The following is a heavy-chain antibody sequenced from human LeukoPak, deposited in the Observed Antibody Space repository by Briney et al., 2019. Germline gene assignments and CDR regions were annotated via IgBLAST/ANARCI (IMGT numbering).Heavy chain of an antibody. D-gene: IGHD6-13*01. J-gene: IGHJ4*02. CDR1: GFTFSNYW. CDR3: ARDGVSGYTTSWYDY. V-gene: IGHV3-7*01. CDR2: IKQDGNER. Sequence: GGSLRLSCAASGFTFSNYWMSWVRQAPGRGLEWVANIKQDGNERYYVDSVKGRFTVSRDDAKNSLYLQMNSLRAEDTAVYSCARDGVSGYTTSWYDYWGQGTLVTVSS.